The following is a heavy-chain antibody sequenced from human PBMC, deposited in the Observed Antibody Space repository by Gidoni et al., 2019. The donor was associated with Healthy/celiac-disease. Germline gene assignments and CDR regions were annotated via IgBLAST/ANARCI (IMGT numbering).Heavy chain of an antibody. J-gene: IGHJ4*02. CDR3: AKDREPDGSGSYPLPLDY. V-gene: IGHV3-23*01. CDR2: ISGSGGST. CDR1: GFTFRSYA. D-gene: IGHD3-10*01. Sequence: EVQLLESGGGLVPPGGSLRLSCAASGFTFRSYAMSWVRQAPGKGLEWVAAISGSGGSTYYADSVKGRFTISRDNSKNTLYLQMNSLRAEDTAVYYCAKDREPDGSGSYPLPLDYWGQGTLVTVSS.